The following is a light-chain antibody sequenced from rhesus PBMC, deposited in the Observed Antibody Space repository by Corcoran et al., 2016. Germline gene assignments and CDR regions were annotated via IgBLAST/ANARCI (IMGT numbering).Light chain of an antibody. Sequence: DIQMTQSPSSLSASVGDRVTITCRASQTISSYLAWYQQKPGKVPKLLIYAASSLESGVPSRFSGSGSGTEFTFTISSLQPEDFATYYCQQHNSHPFTVGPGTKLDIK. CDR2: AAS. V-gene: IGKV1-44*01. CDR3: QQHNSHPFT. J-gene: IGKJ3*01. CDR1: QTISSY.